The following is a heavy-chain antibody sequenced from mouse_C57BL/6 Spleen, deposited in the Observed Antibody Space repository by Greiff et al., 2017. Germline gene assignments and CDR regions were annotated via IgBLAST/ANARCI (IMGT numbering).Heavy chain of an antibody. CDR2: IYPGSGNT. V-gene: IGHV1-76*01. CDR3: ARRGSSFYWYFDV. CDR1: GYTFTDYY. D-gene: IGHD1-1*01. Sequence: VQLQQSGAELVRPGASVKLSCKASGYTFTDYYINWVKQRPGQGLEWIARIYPGSGNTYYNEKFKGKATLTAEKSSSTAYMQLSSLTSEDSAVYFCARRGSSFYWYFDVWGTGTTVTVSS. J-gene: IGHJ1*03.